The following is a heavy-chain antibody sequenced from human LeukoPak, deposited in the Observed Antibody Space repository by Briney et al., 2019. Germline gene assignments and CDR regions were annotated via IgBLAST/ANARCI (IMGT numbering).Heavy chain of an antibody. CDR3: ARHSGSTGGAFDI. V-gene: IGHV4-59*02. J-gene: IGHJ3*02. D-gene: IGHD1-26*01. CDR1: GGFVSNYS. Sequence: PSETLSLTCTVSGGFVSNYSWSWIRQPPGKGLEWIGYFHYSGTTNYNPSLKSRVITSVDTSKNQFSLKLSSVTAADTAVHYCARHSGSTGGAFDIWGQGTMVTVSS. CDR2: FHYSGTT.